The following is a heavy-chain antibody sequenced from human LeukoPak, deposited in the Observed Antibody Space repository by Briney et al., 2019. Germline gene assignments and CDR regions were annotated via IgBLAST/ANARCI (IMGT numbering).Heavy chain of an antibody. Sequence: ASVKVSCKASGYTFTSYDINWVRQATGQGLEWMGWMNPNSGNTGYAQKFQGRGTMTRNTYIRTAYMELSSLRSEETAVYYCARGFHKRWLQSWGQGALVTVSS. J-gene: IGHJ4*02. CDR2: MNPNSGNT. CDR1: GYTFTSYD. V-gene: IGHV1-8*01. D-gene: IGHD5-24*01. CDR3: ARGFHKRWLQS.